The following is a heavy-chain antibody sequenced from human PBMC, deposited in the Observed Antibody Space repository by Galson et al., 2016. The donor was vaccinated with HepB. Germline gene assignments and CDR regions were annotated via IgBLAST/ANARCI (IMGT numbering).Heavy chain of an antibody. Sequence: SETLSLTCTVSGSAISSSYWSWIRQPPGKGLEWIGYIYYNKGSTNYNPSLKSRVTMSVDTSKNHSSLKLSSVTAADTAVYYCARLPTVGTAHYWGQGILVTVSS. CDR2: IYYNKGST. J-gene: IGHJ4*02. V-gene: IGHV4-59*01. CDR3: ARLPTVGTAHY. CDR1: GSAISSSY. D-gene: IGHD1-1*01.